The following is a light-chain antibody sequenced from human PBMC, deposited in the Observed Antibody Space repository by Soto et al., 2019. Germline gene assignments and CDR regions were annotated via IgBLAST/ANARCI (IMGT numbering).Light chain of an antibody. Sequence: DIQMTQYPSTLSTSGAARVPIACRASQSVSYWLAWYQQKPGKAPNLLIYDGSTLASGVPPRFSGGGFGAEFTLNISSLQPDDSAIYYCQHYNTYSKAFGPGTKVDIK. CDR2: DGS. V-gene: IGKV1-5*01. CDR3: QHYNTYSKA. J-gene: IGKJ3*01. CDR1: QSVSYW.